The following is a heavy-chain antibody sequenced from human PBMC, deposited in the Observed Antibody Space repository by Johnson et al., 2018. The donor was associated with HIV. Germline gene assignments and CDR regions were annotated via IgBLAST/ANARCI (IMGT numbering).Heavy chain of an antibody. V-gene: IGHV3-74*02. CDR2: IISDVSSA. D-gene: IGHD2/OR15-2a*01. CDR1: GFTFSPYW. J-gene: IGHJ3*02. CDR3: TTGAFHAYDM. Sequence: VQLVESGGGVVQPGRSLRLSCAASGFTFSPYWMHWVRQAPGQGLVWVSRIISDVSSAIYTDSVKGRFNISRDNTKNTLYLQMNSLRAEDTAVYYCTTGAFHAYDMWGQGTMVTVSS.